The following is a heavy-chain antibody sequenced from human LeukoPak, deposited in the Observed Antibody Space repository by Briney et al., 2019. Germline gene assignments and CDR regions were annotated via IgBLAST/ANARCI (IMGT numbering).Heavy chain of an antibody. V-gene: IGHV1-69*06. CDR3: ARAGIPGYCTNVTCSNWLDP. Sequence: SVKVSCKASGDTFTTYAIIWVRQAPGQGLEWMEGIIPMFGTPNYAQRLQGRVTITADKSTKTAYMELRSLRYEDTAVYFCARAGIPGYCTNVTCSNWLDPWGQGTLVTVSS. CDR2: IIPMFGTP. CDR1: GDTFTTYA. D-gene: IGHD2-8*01. J-gene: IGHJ5*02.